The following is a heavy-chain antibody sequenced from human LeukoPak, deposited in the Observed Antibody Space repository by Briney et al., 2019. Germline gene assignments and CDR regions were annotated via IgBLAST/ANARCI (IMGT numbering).Heavy chain of an antibody. D-gene: IGHD3-22*01. CDR2: IRFTGSYI. CDR3: ARDRGWRSSGYYLYYFDF. CDR1: GFTFSSYS. J-gene: IGHJ4*02. Sequence: GGSRRLSCAVSGFTFSSYSMNWVSQAPGRGLEWVSSIRFTGSYIYYADSGKGRFTIARDNAKNSLYLQMNSLRAEDTAVYYCARDRGWRSSGYYLYYFDFWGQGTLVTVSS. V-gene: IGHV3-21*06.